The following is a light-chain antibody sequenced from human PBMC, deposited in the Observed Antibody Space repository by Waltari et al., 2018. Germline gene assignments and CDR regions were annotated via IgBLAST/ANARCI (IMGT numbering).Light chain of an antibody. CDR2: AVT. J-gene: IGLJ3*02. Sequence: QSALTQPASVSGSPGQSITIPCTGTSSDVGVHNYVSWYQQYPGKAPKLLIYAVTKRPSGVSSRFSGSRSGNTASLTISVLQPEDEADYYCCSHTFDSTWVFGGGTKLTVL. CDR1: SSDVGVHNY. V-gene: IGLV2-14*03. CDR3: CSHTFDSTWV.